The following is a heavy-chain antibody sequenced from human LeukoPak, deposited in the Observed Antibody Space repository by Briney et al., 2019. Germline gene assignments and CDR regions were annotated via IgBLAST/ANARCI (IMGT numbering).Heavy chain of an antibody. J-gene: IGHJ4*02. D-gene: IGHD1-26*01. CDR1: GYTFTGYY. CDR2: ISAYNGNT. V-gene: IGHV1-18*04. CDR3: ARDSGTYGY. Sequence: ASVKVSCKASGYTFTGYYMHWVRQAPGQGLERMGWISAYNGNTNYAQKVQGRVTMTTDTSTSTAYMELRSLRSDDTAVYYCARDSGTYGYWGQGTLVTVSS.